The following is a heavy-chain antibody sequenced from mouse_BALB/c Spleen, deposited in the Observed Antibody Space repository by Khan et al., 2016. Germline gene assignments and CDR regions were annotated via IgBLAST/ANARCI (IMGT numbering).Heavy chain of an antibody. V-gene: IGHV14-4*02. D-gene: IGHD1-1*01. CDR1: VFNIKDYY. CDR2: IDPENGDT. CDR3: NAIYYGSDVYFDY. J-gene: IGHJ2*01. Sequence: EVQLQESGAELVRSGASVKLSCTASVFNIKDYYMHWVKQRPEQGLEWIGWIDPENGDTEYAPKFQGKATMTADTSSNAAYLHFSSLTSADSAVYYCNAIYYGSDVYFDYWGQGTTLTVSS.